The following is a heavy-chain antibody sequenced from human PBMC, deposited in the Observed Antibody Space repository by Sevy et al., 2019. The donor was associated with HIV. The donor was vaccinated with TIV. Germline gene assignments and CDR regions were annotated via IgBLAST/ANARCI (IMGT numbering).Heavy chain of an antibody. Sequence: SETLSLTCAVSGGSINSGGYSWSWIRQPPGKGLEWIGYIFQSGATYYIPSLQSRVSISVEMSKNQFSLNLRSVTAADTAVYYCARGRVGDSSSWYGAFDVWGQGTMVTVSS. CDR3: ARGRVGDSSSWYGAFDV. J-gene: IGHJ3*01. CDR2: IFQSGAT. D-gene: IGHD6-13*01. CDR1: GGSINSGGYS. V-gene: IGHV4-30-2*01.